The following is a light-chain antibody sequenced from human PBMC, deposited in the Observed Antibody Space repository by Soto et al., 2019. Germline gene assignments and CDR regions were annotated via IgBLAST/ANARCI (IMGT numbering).Light chain of an antibody. CDR1: SSNIGSNT. J-gene: IGLJ3*02. Sequence: QAVVTQPPSASGTPGQRVTISCSGSSSNIGSNTVNWYQQLPGTAPKLLIYSNNQRPSGVPDRFSGSKSGTSASLAISGLQSEDEADYYCAAWYDSLNGWVFGGGTKLTVL. V-gene: IGLV1-44*01. CDR3: AAWYDSLNGWV. CDR2: SNN.